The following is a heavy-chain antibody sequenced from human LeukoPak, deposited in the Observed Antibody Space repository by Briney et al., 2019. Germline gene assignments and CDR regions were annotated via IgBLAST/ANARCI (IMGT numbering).Heavy chain of an antibody. CDR3: ARVYYSSSYHYWYFDL. CDR1: GGSISSSSYY. D-gene: IGHD6-13*01. CDR2: IYYSGST. Sequence: PSETLSLTCTVSGGSISSSSYYWGWIRQPPGKGLEWIGSIYYSGSTYYNPSLKSRVTISVDTSKNQFSPKLSSVTAADTAVYYCARVYYSSSYHYWYFDLWGRGTLATVS. V-gene: IGHV4-39*07. J-gene: IGHJ2*01.